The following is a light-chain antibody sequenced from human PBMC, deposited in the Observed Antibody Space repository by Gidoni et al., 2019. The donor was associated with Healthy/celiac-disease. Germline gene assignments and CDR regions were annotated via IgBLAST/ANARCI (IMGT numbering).Light chain of an antibody. CDR2: GVS. Sequence: EIVMTQSPSNLSVSRGERATLSCRASQSVNSNLAWYQQKPGQAPRLLSYGVSTRATGIPARFSGSGSGTEFTLTISRLQSEDFAVYYCQQYNNWPLTFGGGTKVEIK. V-gene: IGKV3-15*01. J-gene: IGKJ4*01. CDR3: QQYNNWPLT. CDR1: QSVNSN.